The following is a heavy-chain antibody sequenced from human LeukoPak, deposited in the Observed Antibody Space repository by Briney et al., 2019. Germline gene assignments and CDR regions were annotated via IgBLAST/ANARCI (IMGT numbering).Heavy chain of an antibody. V-gene: IGHV3-48*03. CDR3: AREGYYDQDDY. D-gene: IGHD3-22*01. Sequence: GGSLRLSCAASGFTFSSYEMNWVRQAPGKGLEWVSYISSSGSTIYYADSVKGRFTTSRDNAKNSLYLQMNSLRAEDTAVYYCAREGYYDQDDYWGQGTLVTVSS. J-gene: IGHJ4*02. CDR2: ISSSGSTI. CDR1: GFTFSSYE.